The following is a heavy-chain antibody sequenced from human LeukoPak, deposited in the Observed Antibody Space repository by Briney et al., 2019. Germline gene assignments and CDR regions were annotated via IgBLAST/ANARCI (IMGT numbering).Heavy chain of an antibody. CDR2: IYTSGST. V-gene: IGHV4-4*07. D-gene: IGHD1-26*01. Sequence: SETLSLTCTVSGGSISSYYWSWIRQPAGKGLEWIGRIYTSGSTNYNPSLKSRVTMSVDTSKNQFSLKLSPVTAADTAVYYCARDRGGGSYYYYYYYMDVWGKGTTVTVSS. J-gene: IGHJ6*03. CDR3: ARDRGGGSYYYYYYYMDV. CDR1: GGSISSYY.